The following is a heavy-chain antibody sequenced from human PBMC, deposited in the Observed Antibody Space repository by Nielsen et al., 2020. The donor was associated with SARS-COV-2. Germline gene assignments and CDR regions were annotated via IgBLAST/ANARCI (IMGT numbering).Heavy chain of an antibody. CDR2: INPNSGGT. Sequence: ASVKVSCKASGYTFTGYYMHWVRQAPGQGLEWMGWINPNSGGTNYAQKFQGRVTMTRDTSISTAYMELSRLRSDDTAVYYCARDRPYCGGDCPFRSWGQGTLVTVSS. V-gene: IGHV1-2*02. J-gene: IGHJ4*02. CDR3: ARDRPYCGGDCPFRS. D-gene: IGHD2-21*02. CDR1: GYTFTGYY.